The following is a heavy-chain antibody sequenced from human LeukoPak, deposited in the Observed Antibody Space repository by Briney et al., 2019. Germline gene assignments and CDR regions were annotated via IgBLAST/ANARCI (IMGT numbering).Heavy chain of an antibody. J-gene: IGHJ5*02. V-gene: IGHV3-15*07. Sequence: PGGSLRLSCAASGFSFSNAWMNWVRQAPGKGLEWVSRILSKTSGGTTDYATPVKGGFTISRDDSKNMLYLHMNSLQIEDTAVYYCADYYASGSYPPWGQGTLVTVSS. CDR3: ADYYASGSYPP. D-gene: IGHD3-10*01. CDR2: ILSKTSGGTT. CDR1: GFSFSNAW.